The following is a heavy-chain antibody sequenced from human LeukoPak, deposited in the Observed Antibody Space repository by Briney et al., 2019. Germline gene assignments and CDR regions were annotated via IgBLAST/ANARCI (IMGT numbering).Heavy chain of an antibody. J-gene: IGHJ4*02. CDR3: ARGIFSSGWVGGLVDY. CDR1: GFTVNNYW. V-gene: IGHV3-7*01. D-gene: IGHD6-19*01. CDR2: IKPDGSEK. Sequence: GGSLRLYCAASGFTVNNYWMNWVRKAPGKGLEWVANIKPDGSEKNSVDSVKGRFIISRDNAKKSVFLQMNSLRAEDTAVYYCARGIFSSGWVGGLVDYWGQGTLVTVSS.